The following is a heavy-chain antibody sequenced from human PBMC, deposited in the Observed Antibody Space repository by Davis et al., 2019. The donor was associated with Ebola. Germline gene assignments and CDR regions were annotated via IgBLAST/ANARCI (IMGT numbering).Heavy chain of an antibody. CDR1: GFTFSTYP. Sequence: PGGSLRLSCAASGFTFSTYPMTWVRQAPGTGLEWVSSISISSAFIYYADSVKGRFTISRDNAKNSLYLQMNSLRAEDTAVYYCAKDILTGYSIPGGMDVWGKGTTVTVSS. D-gene: IGHD6-13*01. CDR2: ISISSAFI. J-gene: IGHJ6*04. CDR3: AKDILTGYSIPGGMDV. V-gene: IGHV3-21*04.